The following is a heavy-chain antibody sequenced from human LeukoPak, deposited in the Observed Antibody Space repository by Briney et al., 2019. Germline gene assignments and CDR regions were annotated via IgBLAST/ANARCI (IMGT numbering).Heavy chain of an antibody. Sequence: SETLSLTCTVSGGSISSSSYYWGWIRQPPGKGLEWIGSIYYSGSTYYNPSLKSRVTISVDASKNQFSLKLSSVTAADTAVYYCARDPLSGGYDRRIAVAPAEEYWGQGTLVTVSS. V-gene: IGHV4-39*07. CDR2: IYYSGST. D-gene: IGHD6-19*01. J-gene: IGHJ4*02. CDR3: ARDPLSGGYDRRIAVAPAEEY. CDR1: GGSISSSSYY.